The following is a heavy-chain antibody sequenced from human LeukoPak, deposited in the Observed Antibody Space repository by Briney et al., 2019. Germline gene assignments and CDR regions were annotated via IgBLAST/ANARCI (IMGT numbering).Heavy chain of an antibody. CDR1: GGSISSYY. CDR3: ARQVGPWDAFDI. D-gene: IGHD1-26*01. Sequence: SETLSLTCTVSGGSISSYYWSWIRQPPGKGLEWIGYIYYSGSTNYNPSLKSRVTISVDTSKNQFSLKLSSVTAADTAVYYCARQVGPWDAFDIWGQGTVVTVSS. V-gene: IGHV4-59*08. J-gene: IGHJ3*02. CDR2: IYYSGST.